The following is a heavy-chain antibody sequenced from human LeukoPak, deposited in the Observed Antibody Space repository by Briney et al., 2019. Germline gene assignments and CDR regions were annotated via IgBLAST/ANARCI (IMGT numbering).Heavy chain of an antibody. CDR1: GFTFSSYA. Sequence: GGSLRLSCAASGFTFSSYAMHWVRQAPGKGLEYVSAISSNGGSTYYTNSVKGRFTISRDNSKNTLYLQMGSLRAEDMAVYYCARGVLARGSSGWYFDYWGQGTLVTVSS. J-gene: IGHJ4*02. CDR3: ARGVLARGSSGWYFDY. CDR2: ISSNGGST. D-gene: IGHD6-19*01. V-gene: IGHV3-64*01.